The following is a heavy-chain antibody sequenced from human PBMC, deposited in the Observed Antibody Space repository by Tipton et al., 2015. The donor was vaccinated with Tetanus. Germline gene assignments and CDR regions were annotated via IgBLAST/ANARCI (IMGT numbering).Heavy chain of an antibody. J-gene: IGHJ6*02. D-gene: IGHD2-15*01. CDR2: INHSGST. Sequence: TLSLTCAVYGGSFSGYYWSWIRQPPGKGLEWIGEINHSGSTNYNPSLKSRVTISVDTSKNQFSLKLSSVTAADTAVYYCATGRAAWGYYYYGLNVWGQGTTVTVSS. CDR3: ATGRAAWGYYYYGLNV. V-gene: IGHV4-34*01. CDR1: GGSFSGYY.